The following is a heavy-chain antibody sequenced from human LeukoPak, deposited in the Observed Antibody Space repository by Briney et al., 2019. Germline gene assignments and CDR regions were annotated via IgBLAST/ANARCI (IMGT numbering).Heavy chain of an antibody. CDR2: MNPNSGNT. Sequence: GASVKVSCKASGYTFTSYDINWVRQATGQGLEWMGWMNPNSGNTGYAQKFQGRVTITRNTSIGTTYMELSSLRSEDTAVYFCARGRKSGYNSRGYYYYYYMDVWGKGTTVTVSS. J-gene: IGHJ6*03. CDR3: ARGRKSGYNSRGYYYYYYMDV. D-gene: IGHD5-24*01. V-gene: IGHV1-8*01. CDR1: GYTFTSYD.